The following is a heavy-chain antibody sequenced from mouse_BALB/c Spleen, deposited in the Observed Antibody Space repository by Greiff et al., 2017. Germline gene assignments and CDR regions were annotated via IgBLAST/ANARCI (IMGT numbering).Heavy chain of an antibody. CDR1: GFTFSSYT. Sequence: DVMLVESGGGLVKPGGSLKLSCAASGFTFSSYTMSWVRQTPEKRLEWVATISSGGSYTYYPDSVKGRFTISRDNAKNTLYLQMSSLKSEDTAMYYCTRDDYYGRGPWFAYWGQGTLVTVSA. V-gene: IGHV5-6-4*01. D-gene: IGHD1-1*01. J-gene: IGHJ3*01. CDR3: TRDDYYGRGPWFAY. CDR2: ISSGGSYT.